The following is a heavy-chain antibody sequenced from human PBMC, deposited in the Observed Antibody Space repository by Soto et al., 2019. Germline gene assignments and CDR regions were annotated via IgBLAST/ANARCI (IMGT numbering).Heavy chain of an antibody. J-gene: IGHJ6*02. CDR3: AKRQGGYSYGYYYYGMDV. V-gene: IGHV3-30*18. D-gene: IGHD5-18*01. CDR1: GFTFSSYG. Sequence: QVQLVESGGGVVQPGRSLRLSCAASGFTFSSYGMHWVRQAPGKGLEWVAVISYDGSNKYYADSVKGRFTISRDNSKNTLYLQMNRLRAEDTAVYYCAKRQGGYSYGYYYYGMDVWGQGTTVTVSS. CDR2: ISYDGSNK.